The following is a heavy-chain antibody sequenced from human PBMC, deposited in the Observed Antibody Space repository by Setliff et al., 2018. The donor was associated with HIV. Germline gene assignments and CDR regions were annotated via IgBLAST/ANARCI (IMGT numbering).Heavy chain of an antibody. CDR3: ARLLEGPDYSSDFRYFDWFPDV. CDR2: IHTTGSP. J-gene: IGHJ4*02. Sequence: SETLSLTCTISGVYISNYHWGWIRQLPGRGLEWIGSIHTTGSPKNNPSLQSRVSISIDMAKSLFSLELSSVTAADTAVYYCARLLEGPDYSSDFRYFDWFPDVWGQGTLVTVSS. D-gene: IGHD3-9*01. V-gene: IGHV4-4*08. CDR1: GVYISNYH.